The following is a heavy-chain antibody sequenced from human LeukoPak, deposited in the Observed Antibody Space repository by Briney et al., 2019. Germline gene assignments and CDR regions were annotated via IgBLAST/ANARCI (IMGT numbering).Heavy chain of an antibody. CDR2: IYTSEST. V-gene: IGHV4-4*09. D-gene: IGHD4-11*01. CDR3: ARFYSNSLYFDY. CDR1: GGSISIYY. J-gene: IGHJ4*02. Sequence: SETLSLTCTVSGGSISIYYWSWIRQAPGKGLEWIGYIYTSESTNYNPSLKSRVTISVDASKNQISLKLSSVTAADTAVYYCARFYSNSLYFDYWGQGTLVTVSS.